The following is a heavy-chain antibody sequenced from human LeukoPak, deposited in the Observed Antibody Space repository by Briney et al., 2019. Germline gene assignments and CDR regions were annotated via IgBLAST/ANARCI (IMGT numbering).Heavy chain of an antibody. CDR1: GASVSSGSYY. CDR2: IYYSGST. V-gene: IGHV4-39*01. J-gene: IGHJ4*02. Sequence: PSETLSLTCTVSGASVSSGSYYWSWIRQPPGKGLEWIGCIYYSGSTYYNPSLKSRVTISVDTSKNQLSLKLSSVTAADTAVYYCASARTSSRSWFTFDYWDQGILVTVSS. D-gene: IGHD6-13*01. CDR3: ASARTSSRSWFTFDY.